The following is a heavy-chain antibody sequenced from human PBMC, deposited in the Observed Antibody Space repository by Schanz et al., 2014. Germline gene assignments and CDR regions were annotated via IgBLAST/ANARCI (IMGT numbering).Heavy chain of an antibody. V-gene: IGHV3-23*01. J-gene: IGHJ4*02. Sequence: EEQLLQSGGGLVQPGGSLRLSCAASGFTFSSYAMSWVRQAPGKGLEWVSALSGSGGSTYYADSVKGRFTISRDNAKNSLYLQMNSLRADDTAVYFCARAHGNNWYGKGLDYWGQGTQVTVSS. CDR1: GFTFSSYA. CDR3: ARAHGNNWYGKGLDY. CDR2: LSGSGGST. D-gene: IGHD1-1*01.